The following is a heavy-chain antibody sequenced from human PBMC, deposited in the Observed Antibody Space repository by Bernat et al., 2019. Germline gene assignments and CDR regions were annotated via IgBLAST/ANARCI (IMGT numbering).Heavy chain of an antibody. J-gene: IGHJ4*02. CDR1: GFTFSSYG. CDR2: ISTSGGTT. Sequence: EVKLLESGGGLVQPGGSLRLSCAASGFTFSSYGMSWVHQAPGKGLEWVSFISTSGGTTSYADSVKGRFTISRDNSKNTLYVQMNSLRAEDTALYNCAKSSNSNWYSFDFWGQGTLVTVSS. V-gene: IGHV3-23*01. CDR3: AKSSNSNWYSFDF. D-gene: IGHD6-13*01.